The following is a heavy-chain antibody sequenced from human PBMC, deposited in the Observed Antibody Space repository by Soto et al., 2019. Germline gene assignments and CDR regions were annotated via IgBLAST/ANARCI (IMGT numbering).Heavy chain of an antibody. Sequence: PSETLSLTCTVSGGSISSGGYYWSWIRQHPGKGLEWIGYIHYSGSTYYNPSLKSRVTISVDTSKNQFSLKLSSVTAADTAVYYCARDSPRGHYGDANWFDPWGKGTLVTVSS. D-gene: IGHD4-17*01. V-gene: IGHV4-31*03. J-gene: IGHJ5*02. CDR3: ARDSPRGHYGDANWFDP. CDR2: IHYSGST. CDR1: GGSISSGGYY.